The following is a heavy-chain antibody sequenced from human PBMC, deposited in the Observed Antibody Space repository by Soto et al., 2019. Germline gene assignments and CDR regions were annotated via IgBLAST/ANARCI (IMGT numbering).Heavy chain of an antibody. CDR2: IYYSGST. D-gene: IGHD3-22*01. V-gene: IGHV4-59*01. J-gene: IGHJ3*02. Sequence: SETLSLTCTVSGGSISSYYWSWIRQPPGKGLEWIGYIYYSGSTNYNPSLKSRVTISVDTSKNQFSLKLSSVTAADTAGYYCARVPGRFAYYYDSSGYEDALDIWGQGTMVTVSS. CDR3: ARVPGRFAYYYDSSGYEDALDI. CDR1: GGSISSYY.